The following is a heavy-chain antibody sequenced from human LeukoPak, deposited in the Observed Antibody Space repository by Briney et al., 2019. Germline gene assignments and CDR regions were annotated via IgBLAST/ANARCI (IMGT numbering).Heavy chain of an antibody. CDR2: IMPLFGTA. D-gene: IGHD4-17*01. CDR1: GYTFTGYY. Sequence: SVKVSCKASGYTFTGYYMHWVRQAPGQGLEWPGGIMPLFGTAGYAQKFQGRVTITKDESTRTVYLELTSLTSDDTAVYYCARDVHGDYGSGWFDPWGQGTLVSVSS. CDR3: ARDVHGDYGSGWFDP. V-gene: IGHV1-69*05. J-gene: IGHJ5*02.